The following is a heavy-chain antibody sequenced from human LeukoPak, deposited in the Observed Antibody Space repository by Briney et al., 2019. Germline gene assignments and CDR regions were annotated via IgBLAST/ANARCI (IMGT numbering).Heavy chain of an antibody. CDR1: GFTFINAW. CDR3: ARVAGWHWFDP. J-gene: IGHJ5*02. CDR2: IRPSGDNT. Sequence: GGSLRLSCAASGFTFINAWMAWVRQAPGRGLEWVSSIRPSGDNTYYGDSVKGRFTISRDNSKNTVYLQTNNMRVDDTAVYYCARVAGWHWFDPWGQGTLVTVSS. V-gene: IGHV3-23*01. D-gene: IGHD6-19*01.